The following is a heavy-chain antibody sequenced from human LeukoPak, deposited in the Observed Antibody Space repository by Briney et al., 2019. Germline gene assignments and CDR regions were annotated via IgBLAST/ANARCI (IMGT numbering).Heavy chain of an antibody. CDR2: IKSKSEGGTT. J-gene: IGHJ4*02. CDR1: GFTFISYG. CDR3: TTEIH. Sequence: GGALRLSCAASGFTFISYGMSWVRQAPGKGLERVGRIKSKSEGGTTDYAAPVKGRFTISRDDSINTLYMQMNSLKSEDTGVYYCTTEIHWGQGTLVTVSS. V-gene: IGHV3-15*01.